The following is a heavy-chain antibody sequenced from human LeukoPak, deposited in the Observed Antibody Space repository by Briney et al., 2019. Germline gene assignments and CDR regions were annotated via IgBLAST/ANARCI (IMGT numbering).Heavy chain of an antibody. V-gene: IGHV3-15*01. J-gene: IGHJ4*02. CDR3: TTDLLEMATRYFDY. CDR1: GFTFSNAW. D-gene: IGHD5-24*01. Sequence: PGGSLRLSCVASGFTFSNAWMSWVRQAPGKGLEWVGRIKSKTEGGTTDYAAPVKGRFTISRDDSKNTLYLQMNSLKTEDTAVYYCTTDLLEMATRYFDYWGQGTLVTVSS. CDR2: IKSKTEGGTT.